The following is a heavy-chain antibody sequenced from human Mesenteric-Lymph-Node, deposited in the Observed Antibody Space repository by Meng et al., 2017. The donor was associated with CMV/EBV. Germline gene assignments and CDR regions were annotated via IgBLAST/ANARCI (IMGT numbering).Heavy chain of an antibody. CDR1: GGSFSGYY. Sequence: SETLSLTCAVYGGSFSGYYWSWIRQPPGKGLEWIGEINHSGSTNYNPSLKSRVTISVDTSKNQFSLKLSSVTAADTAVYYCARVGITGDEGDYWGQGTLVNVSS. V-gene: IGHV4-34*01. D-gene: IGHD7-27*01. CDR3: ARVGITGDEGDY. CDR2: INHSGST. J-gene: IGHJ4*02.